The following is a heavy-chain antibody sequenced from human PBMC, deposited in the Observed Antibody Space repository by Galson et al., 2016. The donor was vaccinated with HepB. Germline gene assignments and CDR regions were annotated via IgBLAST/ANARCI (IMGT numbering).Heavy chain of an antibody. CDR1: GASISTSTYY. CDR2: MYYGGSTYYDT. D-gene: IGHD2-15*01. V-gene: IGHV4-39*07. Sequence: SETLSLTCTVSGASISTSTYYWAWIRQPPGRGLEWIGSMYYGGSTYYDTYYNPSLKSRVTFPIDKSKDQFSLKLSSVTAADTAVYFCARFKRGARLIVSMRTLLDIWGQGTMVTVSS. J-gene: IGHJ3*02. CDR3: ARFKRGARLIVSMRTLLDI.